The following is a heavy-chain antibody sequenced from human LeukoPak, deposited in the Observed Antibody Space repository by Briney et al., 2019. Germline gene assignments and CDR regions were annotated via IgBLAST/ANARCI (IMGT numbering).Heavy chain of an antibody. D-gene: IGHD3-22*01. CDR3: ARDGLLLYYYDSSGYYYSYFDY. J-gene: IGHJ4*02. CDR2: INSDGINT. V-gene: IGHV3-74*01. CDR1: GFTFSNYW. Sequence: GGSLRLSCAASGFTFSNYWMHWVRQAPGKGLVWVSRINSDGINTSYADSVKGRFTISRDNAKNTLNLQMNSLRAEDTAVYYCARDGLLLYYYDSSGYYYSYFDYWGQGTLVTVSS.